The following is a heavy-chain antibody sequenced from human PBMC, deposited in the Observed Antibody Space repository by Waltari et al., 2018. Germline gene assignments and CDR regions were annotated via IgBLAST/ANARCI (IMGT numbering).Heavy chain of an antibody. Sequence: EFQLLEAGGGLALPGGSLSLSCAASGFPLHSYHVHWVRQAPGKGLEWVSLMSGSGLIEYGDSVKGRFTISRDNAKNTLYLEMNRLRVEDTAVYFCAKDEGNRIAPTFGMDAWGHGTTV. CDR1: GFPLHSYH. V-gene: IGHV3-23*01. D-gene: IGHD3-16*01. CDR3: AKDEGNRIAPTFGMDA. CDR2: MSGSGLI. J-gene: IGHJ6*02.